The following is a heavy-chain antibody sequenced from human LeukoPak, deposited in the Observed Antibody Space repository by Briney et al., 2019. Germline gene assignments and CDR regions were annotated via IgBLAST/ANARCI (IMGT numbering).Heavy chain of an antibody. CDR2: IIESGGGT. V-gene: IGHV3-23*01. Sequence: GGSLRLPCAASGFTFSNYAMSWIRQAPGKGLEWVSGIIESGGGTHYADSVKGRFTISRDNSKNTLYLQMISLRAEDTAVYYCAKDYKVRSGEPPIDYWGQGTLVTVSS. J-gene: IGHJ4*02. CDR3: AKDYKVRSGEPPIDY. CDR1: GFTFSNYA. D-gene: IGHD7-27*01.